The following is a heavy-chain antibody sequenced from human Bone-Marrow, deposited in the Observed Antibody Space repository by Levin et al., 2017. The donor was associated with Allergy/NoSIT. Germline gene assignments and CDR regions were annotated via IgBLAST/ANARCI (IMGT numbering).Heavy chain of an antibody. V-gene: IGHV4-34*01. Sequence: SQTLSLTCAVYGGSFSGYYWSWIRQPPGKGLEWIGEINHSGSTNYNPSLKSRVTISVDTSKNQFSLKLSSVTAADTAVYYCARGSWVDYWGQGTLVTVAS. CDR1: GGSFSGYY. J-gene: IGHJ4*02. D-gene: IGHD3-16*01. CDR3: ARGSWVDY. CDR2: INHSGST.